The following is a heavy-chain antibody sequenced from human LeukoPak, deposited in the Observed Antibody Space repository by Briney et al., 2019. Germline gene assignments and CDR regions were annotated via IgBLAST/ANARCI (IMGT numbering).Heavy chain of an antibody. CDR2: IYYSGST. D-gene: IGHD3-3*01. CDR3: ARHETIFGVVIMIDY. Sequence: SETLSLTCAVSGYSISSGYYWGWIRQPPGKGLEWIGSIYYSGSTYYNPSLKSRVTISVDTSKNQFSLKLSSVTAADTAVYYCARHETIFGVVIMIDYWGQGTLVTVSS. V-gene: IGHV4-38-2*01. CDR1: GYSISSGYY. J-gene: IGHJ4*02.